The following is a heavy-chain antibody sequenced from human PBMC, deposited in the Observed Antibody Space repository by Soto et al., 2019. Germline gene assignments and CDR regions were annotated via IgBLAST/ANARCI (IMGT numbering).Heavy chain of an antibody. Sequence: QVQLVQSGAEVKKPGASVKVSCKASGYTFTSYGISWVRQAPGQGLEWMGWISAYNGNTNYAQKLQGRVTMTTDTSRXTAYMELRSLRSDDTAVYYCAREASIDYYYYGMDVWGQGTTVTVSS. CDR1: GYTFTSYG. V-gene: IGHV1-18*01. CDR3: AREASIDYYYYGMDV. J-gene: IGHJ6*02. D-gene: IGHD3-16*02. CDR2: ISAYNGNT.